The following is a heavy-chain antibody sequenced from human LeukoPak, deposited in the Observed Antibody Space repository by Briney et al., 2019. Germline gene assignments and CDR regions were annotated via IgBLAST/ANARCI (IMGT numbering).Heavy chain of an antibody. Sequence: SVKVSCKASGYTFTSYAISWVRQAPGQGLEWMGGIIPIFGTANYAQKFQGRVTITADESTSTAYMELSSLRSEDTAVYYCARSSIRGYSGYAYDYWGQGTLVTVSS. CDR1: GYTFTSYA. V-gene: IGHV1-69*13. CDR3: ARSSIRGYSGYAYDY. J-gene: IGHJ4*02. D-gene: IGHD5-12*01. CDR2: IIPIFGTA.